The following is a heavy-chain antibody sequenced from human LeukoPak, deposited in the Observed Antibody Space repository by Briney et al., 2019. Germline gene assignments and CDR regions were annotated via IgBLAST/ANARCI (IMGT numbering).Heavy chain of an antibody. Sequence: SETLSLTCAVYGGSFSGYYWSWIRQPAGKGLEWIGRIYTSGSTNYNPSLKSRVTMSVDTSKNQFSLKLSSVTAADTAVYYCARDGTYSSFTQYYFDYWGQGTLVTVSS. V-gene: IGHV4-4*07. CDR3: ARDGTYSSFTQYYFDY. CDR2: IYTSGST. CDR1: GGSFSGYY. J-gene: IGHJ4*02. D-gene: IGHD6-6*01.